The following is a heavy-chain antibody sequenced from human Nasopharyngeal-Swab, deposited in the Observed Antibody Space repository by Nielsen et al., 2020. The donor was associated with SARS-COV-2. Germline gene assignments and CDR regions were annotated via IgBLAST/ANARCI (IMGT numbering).Heavy chain of an antibody. CDR1: GYTFSSYA. V-gene: IGHV1-69*04. J-gene: IGHJ3*02. D-gene: IGHD3-10*01. CDR3: ARDSWFGELGNAFDI. CDR2: IIPILGIA. Sequence: SVKVSCKASGYTFSSYAISWVRQAPGQGLEWMGRIIPILGIANYAQKFQGRVTITADKSTSTAYMELSSLRSEDTAVYYCARDSWFGELGNAFDIWGQGTMVTVSS.